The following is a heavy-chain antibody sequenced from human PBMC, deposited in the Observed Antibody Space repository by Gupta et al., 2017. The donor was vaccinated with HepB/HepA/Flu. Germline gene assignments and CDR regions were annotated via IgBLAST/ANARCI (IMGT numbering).Heavy chain of an antibody. J-gene: IGHJ4*02. V-gene: IGHV4-59*01. CDR1: GGSISSYY. CDR2: IYYSGST. Sequence: QVQLQESGPGLVKPSETLSLTCTVSGGSISSYYWSWIRQPPGKGLEWIGYIYYSGSTNYNPSIKSRVTISVETSKNKLSMKLSAVTAADTAVYYVARNPYCDYGGEGTMVTVYS. D-gene: IGHD2-15*01. CDR3: ARNPYCDY.